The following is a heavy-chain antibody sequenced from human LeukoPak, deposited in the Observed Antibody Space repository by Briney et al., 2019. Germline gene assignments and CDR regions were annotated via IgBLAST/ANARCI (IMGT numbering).Heavy chain of an antibody. V-gene: IGHV4-34*01. D-gene: IGHD3-3*01. Sequence: PSETLSLTCAVYGASYNAYYWCWIRQPPGKGPEWIGDIDHRGTATYNPSLKSRLTISADASKNQLSLKLNSVTDADTAVYYCAVGITILGVAASFDSWGQGNLVIVSS. J-gene: IGHJ4*02. CDR3: AVGITILGVAASFDS. CDR2: IDHRGTA. CDR1: GASYNAYY.